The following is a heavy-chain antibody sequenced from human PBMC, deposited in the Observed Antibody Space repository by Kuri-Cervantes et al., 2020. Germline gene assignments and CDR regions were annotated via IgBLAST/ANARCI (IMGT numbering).Heavy chain of an antibody. D-gene: IGHD6-19*01. J-gene: IGHJ3*02. Sequence: GGSLRLSCAASGFIFSDFGMHWVRQAPGKGLEWVTFIRYDGSNKYYADSVKGRFTISRDNSKNTLYLQMNSLRAEDTAVYYCANKGGNSSGWYHDAFDIWGQGTMVTVSS. V-gene: IGHV3-30*02. CDR2: IRYDGSNK. CDR3: ANKGGNSSGWYHDAFDI. CDR1: GFIFSDFG.